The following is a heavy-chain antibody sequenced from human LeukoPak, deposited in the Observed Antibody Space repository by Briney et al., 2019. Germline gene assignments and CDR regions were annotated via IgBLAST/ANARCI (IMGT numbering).Heavy chain of an antibody. CDR3: ARRRGDIVVVPAASSPSYYYYMDV. D-gene: IGHD2-2*01. CDR2: ISGSGGST. J-gene: IGHJ6*03. Sequence: GGSLRLSCAASGFTFSSYAMSWVRQAPGKGLEWVSAISGSGGSTYYADSVKGRFTISRDNSKNTLYLQMNSLRAEDTAVYYCARRRGDIVVVPAASSPSYYYYMDVWGKGTTVTVSS. V-gene: IGHV3-23*01. CDR1: GFTFSSYA.